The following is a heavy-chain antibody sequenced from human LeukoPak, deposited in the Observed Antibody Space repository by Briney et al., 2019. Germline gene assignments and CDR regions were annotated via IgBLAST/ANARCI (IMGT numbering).Heavy chain of an antibody. CDR2: ITNSASTI. J-gene: IGHJ4*02. CDR3: ARETSWYFDY. V-gene: IGHV3-11*04. CDR1: GFTFSDYY. Sequence: GGSLRLSCAASGFTFSDYYMSWIRQAPGKGLEWVSYITNSASTIYYADSVKGRFTISRDNAKNSLYLQMNSLRAEDTAIYYCARETSWYFDYWGRGTLVTVSS.